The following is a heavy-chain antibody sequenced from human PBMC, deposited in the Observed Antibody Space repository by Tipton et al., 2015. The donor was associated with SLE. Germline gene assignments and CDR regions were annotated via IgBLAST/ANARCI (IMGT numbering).Heavy chain of an antibody. V-gene: IGHV4-59*12. CDR2: IYYSGST. Sequence: LRLSCAVYGGSFSGYYWSWIRQPPGKGLEWIGYIYYSGSTNYNPSLKSRVTISVDTSKNQFSLKLSSVTAADTAVYYCARVGVVTPFDYWGQGTLVTVPS. D-gene: IGHD4-23*01. J-gene: IGHJ4*02. CDR3: ARVGVVTPFDY. CDR1: GGSFSGYY.